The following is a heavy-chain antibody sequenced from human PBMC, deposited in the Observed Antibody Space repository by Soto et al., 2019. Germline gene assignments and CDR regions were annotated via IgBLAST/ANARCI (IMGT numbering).Heavy chain of an antibody. J-gene: IGHJ3*02. CDR2: ISYDGSNK. V-gene: IGHV3-30-3*01. Sequence: GGSLRLSCAASGFTFSSYAMHWVRQAPGKGLEWVEVISYDGSNKYYADSVKGRFTISRDNSKNTLYLQMNSLRAEDTAVYYCARGSEDYGDYVAFDIWGQGTMVTVSS. D-gene: IGHD4-17*01. CDR1: GFTFSSYA. CDR3: ARGSEDYGDYVAFDI.